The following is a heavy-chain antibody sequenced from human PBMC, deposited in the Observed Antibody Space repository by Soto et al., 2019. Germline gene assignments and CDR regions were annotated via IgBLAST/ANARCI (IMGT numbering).Heavy chain of an antibody. D-gene: IGHD6-13*01. V-gene: IGHV1-3*01. CDR2: INAANGDT. J-gene: IGHJ5*02. Sequence: GASVKVSCKASGYTFTSYGIHWVRQAPGQRLEWMGWINAANGDTKYSPKFQGRATITRDTSASTAYMELSSLRSEDTAVYYCVRRHVSATGIDWFDPWGQGTLVT. CDR1: GYTFTSYG. CDR3: VRRHVSATGIDWFDP.